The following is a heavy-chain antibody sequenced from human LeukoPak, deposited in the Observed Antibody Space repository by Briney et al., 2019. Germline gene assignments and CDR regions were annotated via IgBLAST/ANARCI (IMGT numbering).Heavy chain of an antibody. V-gene: IGHV3-53*01. CDR3: ARAYSMDV. CDR2: IYSGGST. CDR1: GFTFSNYW. J-gene: IGHJ6*02. Sequence: PGGSLRLSCSASGFTFSNYWMSWVRQAPGKGLEWVSVIYSGGSTYYADSVKGRFTISRDNSKNTLYLQMNSLRAEDTAVYYCARAYSMDVWGQGTTVTVSS.